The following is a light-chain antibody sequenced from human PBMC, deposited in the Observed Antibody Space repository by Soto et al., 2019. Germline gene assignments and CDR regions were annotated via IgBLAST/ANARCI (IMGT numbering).Light chain of an antibody. CDR1: NSRSGSNY. V-gene: IGLV1-47*01. CDR2: RND. Sequence: QSVLPQPPSASGTPGQRVTISCSTSNSRSGSNYVYWYRQLPGTAPKLLIYRNDQRPSGVPDRFSGSKSGTSASLAISGLRSEDEADYYCAKWDDSLRVYVFGTGTRSPS. J-gene: IGLJ1*01. CDR3: AKWDDSLRVYV.